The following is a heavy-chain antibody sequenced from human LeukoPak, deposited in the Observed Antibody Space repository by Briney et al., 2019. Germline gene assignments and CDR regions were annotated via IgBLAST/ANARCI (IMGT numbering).Heavy chain of an antibody. Sequence: TGGSLRLSCAASGFTFDDYAMHWVRQAPGKVLEWVSGISWNSGSIGYADSVKGRFTISRDNAKNSLYLQMNSLRAEDMALYYCVKDKGLEWLLRSFDIWGQGTMVTVSS. CDR1: GFTFDDYA. D-gene: IGHD3-3*01. CDR2: ISWNSGSI. V-gene: IGHV3-9*03. CDR3: VKDKGLEWLLRSFDI. J-gene: IGHJ3*02.